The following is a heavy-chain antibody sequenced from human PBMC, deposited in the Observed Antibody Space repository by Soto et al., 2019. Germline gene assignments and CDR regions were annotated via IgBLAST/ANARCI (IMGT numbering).Heavy chain of an antibody. CDR2: IYYSGST. Sequence: PSETLSLTCTVSGGSISSCDYYWSWIRQPPGKGLEWIGYIYYSGSTYYNPSLKSRVTISVDTSKNQFSLKLSSVTAADTAVYYCAREIPYIVVVPRDHYYGMDVWGQGTTVTVSS. CDR1: GGSISSCDYY. J-gene: IGHJ6*02. D-gene: IGHD2-15*01. V-gene: IGHV4-30-4*01. CDR3: AREIPYIVVVPRDHYYGMDV.